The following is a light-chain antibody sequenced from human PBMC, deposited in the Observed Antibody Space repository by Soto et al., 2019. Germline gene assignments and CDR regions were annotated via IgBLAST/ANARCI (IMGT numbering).Light chain of an antibody. Sequence: DIQMTQSPSTLSASLGDTVTITCRASQGISSWLAWYQQKPGKAPKLLIYKASSLESGVPSRFSGSRSGPDFTLTISSLQSEDFATYYCQQSYSSPPTFGQGTKVDIK. V-gene: IGKV1-5*03. J-gene: IGKJ1*01. CDR3: QQSYSSPPT. CDR2: KAS. CDR1: QGISSW.